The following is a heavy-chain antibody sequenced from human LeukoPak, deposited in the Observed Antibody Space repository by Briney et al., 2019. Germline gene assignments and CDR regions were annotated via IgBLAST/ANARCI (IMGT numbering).Heavy chain of an antibody. CDR1: GFTSRSYA. CDR2: INEPGVYT. Sequence: PGGSLRLSCTASGFTSRSYAMSWVRQAREKGLDWVSCINEPGVYTYYADSVKGRFTISRDNSENTLYLQMNSLRAEDTAVYYCARDAPATNYYGMDVWGQGTTVTVSS. V-gene: IGHV3-23*01. J-gene: IGHJ6*02. D-gene: IGHD4-11*01. CDR3: ARDAPATNYYGMDV.